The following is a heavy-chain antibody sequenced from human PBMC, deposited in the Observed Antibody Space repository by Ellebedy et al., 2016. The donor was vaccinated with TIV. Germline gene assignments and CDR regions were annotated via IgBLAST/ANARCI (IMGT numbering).Heavy chain of an antibody. Sequence: GESLKISXAASGFTFSSYGMHWVRQAPGKGLEWVAVIWYDGSNKYYADSVKGRFTISRDNSKNTLYLQMNSLRADDTAVYYCAPRAIRAPNWGQGTLVTVSS. CDR1: GFTFSSYG. D-gene: IGHD1-26*01. CDR3: APRAIRAPN. V-gene: IGHV3-33*01. J-gene: IGHJ4*02. CDR2: IWYDGSNK.